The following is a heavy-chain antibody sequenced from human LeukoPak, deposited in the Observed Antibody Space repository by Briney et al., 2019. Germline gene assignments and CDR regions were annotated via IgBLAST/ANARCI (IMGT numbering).Heavy chain of an antibody. D-gene: IGHD3-16*01. Sequence: PGGSLRLSCVVSGFTLSTHAMSWVRQAPGKGLEWVSGIRGGGGQTYHADSMKGLFTIARDNLQNTLYLDMDNLRGEDTALYYCARSRPYYDFIWGSGIDFWGLGNLVTVSS. CDR3: ARSRPYYDFIWGSGIDF. CDR2: IRGGGGQT. CDR1: GFTLSTHA. J-gene: IGHJ4*02. V-gene: IGHV3-23*01.